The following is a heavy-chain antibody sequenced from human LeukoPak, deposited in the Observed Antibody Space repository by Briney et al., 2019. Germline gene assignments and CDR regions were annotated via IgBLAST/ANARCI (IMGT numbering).Heavy chain of an antibody. J-gene: IGHJ4*02. D-gene: IGHD1-26*01. CDR1: GFTFSSYA. Sequence: GGSLRLSCAASGFTFSSYAMHWVRQAPGKGLEWVAVISYDGSNKYYADSVKGRFTISRDNSKNTLYLQMNSLRAEDTAVYYCARDSGYFDYWGQGTLVTVSS. CDR2: ISYDGSNK. V-gene: IGHV3-30-3*01. CDR3: ARDSGYFDY.